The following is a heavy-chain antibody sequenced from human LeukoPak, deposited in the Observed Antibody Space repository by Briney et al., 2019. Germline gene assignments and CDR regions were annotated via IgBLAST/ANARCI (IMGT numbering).Heavy chain of an antibody. CDR2: ISGSGGST. Sequence: GALRLSCAASGFTFSSYAMSWVRQAPGKGLEWVSAISGSGGSTYYADSVKGRFTISRDNSKSTLYLQMNSLRAEDTAVYYCAKEGSSWFGRGMDVWGQGTTVTVSS. CDR1: GFTFSSYA. CDR3: AKEGSSWFGRGMDV. D-gene: IGHD6-13*01. J-gene: IGHJ6*02. V-gene: IGHV3-23*01.